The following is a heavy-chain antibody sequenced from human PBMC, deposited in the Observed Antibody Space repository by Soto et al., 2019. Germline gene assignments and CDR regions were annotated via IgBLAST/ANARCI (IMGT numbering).Heavy chain of an antibody. Sequence: QVQLVQSGAEVKKPGASVKVSCKASGYTFTGYYIHWVRQAPGQGLEWMGWINPNSGGTNFAQKFQGWLTMTSDTSISTAYMELSRLRSDDTAVYYCATAPMNFDKSDSQTYYYGVEVWGQGTTVTVSS. J-gene: IGHJ6*02. V-gene: IGHV1-2*04. CDR1: GYTFTGYY. CDR3: ATAPMNFDKSDSQTYYYGVEV. D-gene: IGHD3-9*01. CDR2: INPNSGGT.